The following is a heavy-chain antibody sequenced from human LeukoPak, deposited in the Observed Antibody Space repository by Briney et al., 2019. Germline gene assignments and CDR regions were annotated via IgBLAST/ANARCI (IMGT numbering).Heavy chain of an antibody. J-gene: IGHJ6*03. CDR2: IYYSGST. D-gene: IGHD2-21*01. CDR1: GGSISSYY. Sequence: SETLSLTCTVSGGSISSYYWSWIRQPPGKGLEWIGYIYYSGSTNYNPSLKSRVTISVDTSKNQFSLKLSSVTAADTAVYYCARNPAYCGGDCPYYYYYYMDVWGKGTTVTVS. CDR3: ARNPAYCGGDCPYYYYYYMDV. V-gene: IGHV4-59*01.